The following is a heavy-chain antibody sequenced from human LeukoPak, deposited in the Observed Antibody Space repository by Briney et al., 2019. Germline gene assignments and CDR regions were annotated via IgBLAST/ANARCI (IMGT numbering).Heavy chain of an antibody. D-gene: IGHD3-16*01. J-gene: IGHJ3*02. CDR3: VIMITPHGAFDI. Sequence: GESLKISCKGSGYSFTSYWIVWVRQLPGKGLEWMGIIYPGDSDTRYSPSFQGQVTISADKSISTAYLQWSSLKASDTAMYYCVIMITPHGAFDIWGQGTMVTVSS. V-gene: IGHV5-51*01. CDR1: GYSFTSYW. CDR2: IYPGDSDT.